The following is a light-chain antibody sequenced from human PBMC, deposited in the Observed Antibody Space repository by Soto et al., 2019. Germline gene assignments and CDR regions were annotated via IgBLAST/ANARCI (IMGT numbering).Light chain of an antibody. CDR1: NYNIGINY. CDR3: AAWDDSLSGQV. CDR2: RNN. Sequence: QSALAQPPSASGTPWQRDTISCSGSNYNIGINYVYWYQQLPGTAPKLLIYRNNQRPSGVPDRFSGSKSGTSASLAISGLRSEDEADYYCAAWDDSLSGQVFGTGTKVTVL. J-gene: IGLJ1*01. V-gene: IGLV1-47*01.